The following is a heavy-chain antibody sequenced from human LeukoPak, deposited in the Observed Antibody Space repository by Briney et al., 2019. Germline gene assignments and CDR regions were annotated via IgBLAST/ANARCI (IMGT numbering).Heavy chain of an antibody. Sequence: GGSRRLSCAASGFTLSSYWMSWFGQAPGKGLKGVANIKQEGSEKYYVDSVKGRFTISRDNAKNSLYLQMNSLRAEDTAVYYCARDDYDFWSGYYYNWFDPWGQGTLVTVSS. D-gene: IGHD3-3*01. CDR3: ARDDYDFWSGYYYNWFDP. J-gene: IGHJ5*02. CDR1: GFTLSSYW. CDR2: IKQEGSEK. V-gene: IGHV3-7*01.